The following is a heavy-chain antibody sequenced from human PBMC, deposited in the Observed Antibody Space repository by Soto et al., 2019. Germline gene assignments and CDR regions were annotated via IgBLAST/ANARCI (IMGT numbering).Heavy chain of an antibody. CDR2: INAGNGNT. D-gene: IGHD3-22*01. J-gene: IGHJ4*02. V-gene: IGHV1-3*01. CDR1: GYTFTSYA. CDR3: ARVVLYYYDSSGPNFDY. Sequence: ASVKVSCKXSGYTFTSYAMHWVRQAPGQRLEWMGWINAGNGNTKYSQKFQGRATITRDTSASTAYMELSSLRSEDTAVYYCARVVLYYYDSSGPNFDYWGQGTLVTVSS.